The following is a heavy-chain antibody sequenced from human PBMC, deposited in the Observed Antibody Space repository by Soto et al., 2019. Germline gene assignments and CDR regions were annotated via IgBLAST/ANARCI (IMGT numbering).Heavy chain of an antibody. CDR3: ARDLRHGASAATVDGMDV. V-gene: IGHV3-30*03. CDR2: VSHDGRKT. D-gene: IGHD3-10*01. CDR1: GFIFSNNG. Sequence: QVQLVESGGGEVQPGTSLRLSCIASGFIFSNNGMHWVRQAPGKGLEWVALVSHDGRKTFYADSVKGRLTIYRDNSKNTXXLHMNDLRPEDTAVYRCARDLRHGASAATVDGMDVWGQVTTVTVSS. J-gene: IGHJ6*02.